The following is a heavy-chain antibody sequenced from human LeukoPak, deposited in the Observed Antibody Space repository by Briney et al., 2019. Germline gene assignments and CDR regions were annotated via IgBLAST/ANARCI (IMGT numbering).Heavy chain of an antibody. J-gene: IGHJ4*02. D-gene: IGHD3-22*01. CDR1: GYTFTSYG. CDR2: ISAYNGNT. CDR3: ARGDRPNYYDSSGYLPYY. Sequence: GASVKVSCTASGYTFTSYGISWVRQAPGQGLEWMGWISAYNGNTNYAQKLQGRVTMTTDTSTSTAYMELRSLSSDDTAVYYCARGDRPNYYDSSGYLPYYWGQGTLVTVSS. V-gene: IGHV1-18*01.